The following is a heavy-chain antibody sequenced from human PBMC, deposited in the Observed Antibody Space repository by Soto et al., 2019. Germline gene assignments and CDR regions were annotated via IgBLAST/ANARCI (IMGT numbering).Heavy chain of an antibody. CDR3: ATRGRTGYSSGWTDY. CDR1: GYTLTELS. Sequence: ASVKVSCKVSGYTLTELSMHWVRQAPGKGLEWMGGFDPEDGETIYAQKFQGRVTMTEDTSTDTAYMELSSLRSEDTAVYYCATRGRTGYSSGWTDYWGQGTLVTVSS. D-gene: IGHD6-19*01. CDR2: FDPEDGET. V-gene: IGHV1-24*01. J-gene: IGHJ4*02.